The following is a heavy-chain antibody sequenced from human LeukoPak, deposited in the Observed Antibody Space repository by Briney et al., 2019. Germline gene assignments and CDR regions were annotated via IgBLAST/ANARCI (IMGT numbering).Heavy chain of an antibody. V-gene: IGHV1-2*02. CDR1: GYTFTGYY. CDR2: INPNSGGT. CDR3: ARVPQAYYYDSSGYYGF. J-gene: IGHJ4*02. Sequence: ASVKVSCKASGYTFTGYYMHWVRQAPGQGLEWMGWINPNSGGTNYAQKFQGRVTMTRDTSISTAYMELSRLRSDDTAVYYCARVPQAYYYDSSGYYGFWGQGTLVTVSS. D-gene: IGHD3-22*01.